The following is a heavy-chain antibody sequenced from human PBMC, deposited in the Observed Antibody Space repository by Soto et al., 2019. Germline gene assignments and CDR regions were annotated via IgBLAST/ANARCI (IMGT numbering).Heavy chain of an antibody. V-gene: IGHV4-4*07. J-gene: IGHJ4*02. Sequence: SEALSLTCTVSDGSISTYYCNWIRQPAGKGLEWIGRIDASGSTDYDPSLKSRVTMSVDTSKNQFSLRLSSVTAADTAVYYCARGGHDFWSGPFDYWGQGAQVTVSS. CDR3: ARGGHDFWSGPFDY. CDR1: DGSISTYY. D-gene: IGHD3-3*01. CDR2: IDASGST.